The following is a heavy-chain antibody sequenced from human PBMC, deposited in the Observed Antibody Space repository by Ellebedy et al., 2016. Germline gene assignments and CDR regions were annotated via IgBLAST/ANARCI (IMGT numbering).Heavy chain of an antibody. V-gene: IGHV3-30*02. CDR3: AKVTLDPYYYGSGSYPTYYYGMDV. CDR2: IWYDGSNK. Sequence: GESLKISXAASGFTFSTYSMNWVRQAPGKGLEWVAVIWYDGSNKYYADSVKGRFTISRDNSKNTLYLQMNSLRAEDTAVYYCAKVTLDPYYYGSGSYPTYYYGMDVWGQGTTVTVSS. J-gene: IGHJ6*02. D-gene: IGHD3-10*01. CDR1: GFTFSTYS.